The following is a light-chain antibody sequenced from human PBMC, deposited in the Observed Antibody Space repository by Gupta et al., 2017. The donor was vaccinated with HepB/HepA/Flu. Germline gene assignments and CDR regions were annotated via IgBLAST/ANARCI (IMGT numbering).Light chain of an antibody. CDR3: QQTYTTPRT. J-gene: IGKJ4*01. Sequence: DIQLPQSPSSLSASVGDRVTITCRASQTISSYLNWYQQKPGKAPNLLIYAAFTLHSGVPSRFSGSRSGTEFTLTISSLQPEDFATYYCQQTYTTPRTFGGGTKVDIK. CDR2: AAF. CDR1: QTISSY. V-gene: IGKV1-39*01.